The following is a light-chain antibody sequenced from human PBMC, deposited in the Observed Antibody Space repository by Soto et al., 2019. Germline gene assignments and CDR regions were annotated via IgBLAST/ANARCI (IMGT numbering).Light chain of an antibody. CDR3: QQYNSYSPT. Sequence: DIQMIQSPSTLSASLGERVTIICRASQSISSWLAWYQQKPGKAPKLLIYKASSLESGVPSRFSGSGSGTEFTLTISSLQPDDFATYYCQQYNSYSPTFGQGTKVDIK. J-gene: IGKJ1*01. V-gene: IGKV1-5*03. CDR1: QSISSW. CDR2: KAS.